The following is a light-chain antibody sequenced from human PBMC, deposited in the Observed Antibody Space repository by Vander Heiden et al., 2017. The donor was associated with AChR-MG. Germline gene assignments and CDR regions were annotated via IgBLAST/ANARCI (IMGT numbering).Light chain of an antibody. CDR2: KAS. J-gene: IGKJ1*01. V-gene: IGKV1-5*03. CDR3: QQYNSYPRT. CDR1: QSISSW. Sequence: DIQMTQSPSTLSAFVGDRVNIACRASQSISSWLAWYQQKPVKAPNLLIYKASSLESAVPSRFSGSGSGTEFTLTISSLQPDDFATYYCQQYNSYPRTFGQGTKVEIK.